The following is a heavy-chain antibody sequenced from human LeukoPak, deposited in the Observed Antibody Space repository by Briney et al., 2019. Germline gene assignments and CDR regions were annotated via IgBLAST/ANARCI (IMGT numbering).Heavy chain of an antibody. CDR1: GFTFSSYS. CDR3: ARVVRGRYYYYYMDV. V-gene: IGHV3-48*01. CDR2: ISSSSSTI. D-gene: IGHD3-10*01. Sequence: GGSLRLSCAASGFTFSSYSMNWVRQAPGKGLEWVSYISSSSSTIYYADSVKGRFTISRDNAKNSLYLQMNSLRAEDTAVYYCARVVRGRYYYYYMDVWGKGTTVTVSS. J-gene: IGHJ6*03.